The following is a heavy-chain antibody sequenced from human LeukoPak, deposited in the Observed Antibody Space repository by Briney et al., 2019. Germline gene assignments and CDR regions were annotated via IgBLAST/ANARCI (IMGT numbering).Heavy chain of an antibody. CDR2: IYSGGST. Sequence: GGSLRLSCAASGFTVSSNYMSWVRQAPGKGLEWVSVIYSGGSTYYADSVKGRFTISRDNSKNTLYLQMNSLRAEDTAVYYCAREECELGRSFDYWGQGTLVTVSS. CDR3: AREECELGRSFDY. V-gene: IGHV3-66*02. D-gene: IGHD1-26*01. J-gene: IGHJ4*02. CDR1: GFTVSSNY.